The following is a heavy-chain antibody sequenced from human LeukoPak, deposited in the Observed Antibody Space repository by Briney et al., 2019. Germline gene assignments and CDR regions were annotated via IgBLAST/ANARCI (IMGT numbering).Heavy chain of an antibody. CDR1: GFTFSTYS. V-gene: IGHV5-51*01. J-gene: IGHJ4*02. D-gene: IGHD3-16*01. Sequence: GESLKISCKGSGFTFSTYSFAWVRQMPGKGLEWMGVISAGDSSTRYSPSFQGQVTISVDKSISTAYLQWSSLKASDSAIYYCARHSCYDSWGQGTLVTVSS. CDR3: ARHSCYDS. CDR2: ISAGDSST.